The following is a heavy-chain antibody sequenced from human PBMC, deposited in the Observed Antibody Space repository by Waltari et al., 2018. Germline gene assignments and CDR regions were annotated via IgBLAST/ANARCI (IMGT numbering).Heavy chain of an antibody. CDR3: VRLEDCTGPGGNCYSGEIFAMDV. CDR1: GVSFRGYY. CDR2: INHAGNT. J-gene: IGHJ6*02. V-gene: IGHV4-34*01. Sequence: QVQLHQWGAGRLQPSETLSLTCAVYGVSFRGYYWGWIRQPPGKGLEGMAEINHAGNTNYNPSLRSRVTLSEDASKNQFSLKLSSMTAADTAVYYCVRLEDCTGPGGNCYSGEIFAMDVWGQGTTVTVSS. D-gene: IGHD2-15*01.